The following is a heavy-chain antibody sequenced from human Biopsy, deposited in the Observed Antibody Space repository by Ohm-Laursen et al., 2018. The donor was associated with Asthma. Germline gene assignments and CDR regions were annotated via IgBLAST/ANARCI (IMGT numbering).Heavy chain of an antibody. D-gene: IGHD5-12*01. CDR2: LIPVLGTP. Sequence: GATVKISCNASGDSFSNYAISWVRQAPRQGLEWMGGLIPVLGTPDHAQMFEGRVTITADESTSTAYMELSSLSSEDTAVYYCARGYSGSDRIVYYYSGLEVWGQGTTVTVSS. CDR3: ARGYSGSDRIVYYYSGLEV. V-gene: IGHV1-69*13. CDR1: GDSFSNYA. J-gene: IGHJ6*02.